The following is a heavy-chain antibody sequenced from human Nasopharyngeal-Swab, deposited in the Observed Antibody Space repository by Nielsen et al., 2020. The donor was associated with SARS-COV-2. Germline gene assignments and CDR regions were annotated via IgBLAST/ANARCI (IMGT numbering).Heavy chain of an antibody. CDR3: ARQGGWYFDY. CDR2: IYYSGST. D-gene: IGHD6-19*01. Sequence: WIRQPPGKGLEWIGSIYYSGSTYYNPSLKSRVTISVDTSKNQFSPKLSSVTAADTAVYYCARQGGWYFDYWGQGTLVTVSS. J-gene: IGHJ4*02. V-gene: IGHV4-39*01.